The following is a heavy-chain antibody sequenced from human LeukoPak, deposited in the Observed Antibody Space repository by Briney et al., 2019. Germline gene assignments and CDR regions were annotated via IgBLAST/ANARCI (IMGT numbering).Heavy chain of an antibody. CDR1: GFTFRNYA. V-gene: IGHV3-23*01. D-gene: IGHD5-24*01. CDR3: AKYIGGANYALDY. CDR2: IDGGGGDT. J-gene: IGHJ4*02. Sequence: PGGSLRLSCAASGFTFRNYAMTWVRQAPGKGLEWVSSIDGGGGDTCYADSVKGRFTISRDNSRNTLYLQMNSLRTEDTALYYCAKYIGGANYALDYWGQGTLVTVSS.